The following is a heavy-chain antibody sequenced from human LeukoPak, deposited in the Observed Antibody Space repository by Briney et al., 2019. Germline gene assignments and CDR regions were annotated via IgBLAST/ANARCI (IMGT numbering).Heavy chain of an antibody. CDR3: ARVGRYDFWSGYSSYYYYYMDV. Sequence: ASVKVSCKASGYTFTSYGISWVRQAPGQGLEWMGWISAYNGNTNYAQKLQGRVTMTTDTSTSTAYIELRSLRSDDTAVYYCARVGRYDFWSGYSSYYYYYMDVWGKGTTVTVSS. D-gene: IGHD3-3*01. V-gene: IGHV1-18*01. CDR1: GYTFTSYG. J-gene: IGHJ6*03. CDR2: ISAYNGNT.